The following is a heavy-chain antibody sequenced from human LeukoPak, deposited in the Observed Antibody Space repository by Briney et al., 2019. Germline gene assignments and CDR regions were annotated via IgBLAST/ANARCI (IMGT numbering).Heavy chain of an antibody. V-gene: IGHV1-2*02. CDR1: GYTFTGYY. Sequence: ASVKVSCKASGYTFTGYYMHWVRQAPGQGLEWMGWINTNSGGTKDAQKFQGRVTMTWDTSINTAYMELSRLRSEDTAVYYCARGSNDYGSSRFDYWGQGTLVTVSS. J-gene: IGHJ4*02. D-gene: IGHD4/OR15-4a*01. CDR3: ARGSNDYGSSRFDY. CDR2: INTNSGGT.